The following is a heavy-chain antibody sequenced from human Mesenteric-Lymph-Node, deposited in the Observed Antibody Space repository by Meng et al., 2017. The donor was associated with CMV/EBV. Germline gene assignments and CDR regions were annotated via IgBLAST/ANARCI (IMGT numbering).Heavy chain of an antibody. CDR1: GGSINSYY. J-gene: IGHJ4*02. CDR3: VKPRSATYFYFES. D-gene: IGHD1-26*01. Sequence: SETLSLTCTVSGGSINSYYWNWIRQPPGKGLECIGYIYYSGTTYYNPSLKSRVTISVDTSKNQFSLKLSSVTATDTAVYYCVKPRSATYFYFESWGQGTLVTVSS. V-gene: IGHV4-59*01. CDR2: IYYSGTT.